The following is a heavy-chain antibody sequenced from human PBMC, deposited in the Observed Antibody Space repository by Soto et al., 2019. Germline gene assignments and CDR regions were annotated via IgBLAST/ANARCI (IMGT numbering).Heavy chain of an antibody. V-gene: IGHV3-74*03. Sequence: GGSLRLSCATSGFTFSNFWMHWVRQAPGKGLVWVSRLNGDGSSTTYADSVKGRFTISRDNAKNTLYLQMNNLRVEDTAVYYCARQYSDYSRPYYMDVWGKGTTVTVSS. CDR1: GFTFSNFW. CDR3: ARQYSDYSRPYYMDV. CDR2: LNGDGSST. J-gene: IGHJ6*03. D-gene: IGHD5-12*01.